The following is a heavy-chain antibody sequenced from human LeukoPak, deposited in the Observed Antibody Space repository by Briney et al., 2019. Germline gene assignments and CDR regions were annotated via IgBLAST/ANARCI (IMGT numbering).Heavy chain of an antibody. V-gene: IGHV3-9*01. CDR3: ARRRDFFDY. J-gene: IGHJ4*02. CDR2: ISWNSGSI. CDR1: GFTFDDYA. Sequence: GRSLRLSCAASGFTFDDYAMHWVRQAPGKGLEWVSGISWNSGSIGYADSVKGRFTISRDNAKNSLYLQMNSLRAEDTAVYYCARRRDFFDYWGQGTLVTVSS.